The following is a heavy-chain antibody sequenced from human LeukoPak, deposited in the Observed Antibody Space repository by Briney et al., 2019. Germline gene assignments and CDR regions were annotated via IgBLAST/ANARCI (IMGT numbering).Heavy chain of an antibody. Sequence: PGGSLRLSCAASGFTFSSYAMHWVRQAPGKGLEWVAVISYDGSNKYYADSVKGRFTISRDNSKNTLYLQMNSLRAEDTAVYYCARDQGSVTMIVGGFDIWGQGTMVTVSS. CDR3: ARDQGSVTMIVGGFDI. J-gene: IGHJ3*02. CDR2: ISYDGSNK. V-gene: IGHV3-30-3*01. D-gene: IGHD3-22*01. CDR1: GFTFSSYA.